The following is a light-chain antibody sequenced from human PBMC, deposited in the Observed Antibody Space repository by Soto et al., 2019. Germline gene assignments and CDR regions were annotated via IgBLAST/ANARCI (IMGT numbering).Light chain of an antibody. V-gene: IGLV2-14*01. CDR1: SSDVGGYNY. CDR3: SSYTSSSTRV. Sequence: QSALTQPASVSGSHGQSITISCTGTSSDVGGYNYVSWYQQHPGKAPKLMIYDVSKRPSGVSNRFSGSKSGNTASLTISGLQAEDEADYYCSSYTSSSTRVFGTGTKVTVL. CDR2: DVS. J-gene: IGLJ1*01.